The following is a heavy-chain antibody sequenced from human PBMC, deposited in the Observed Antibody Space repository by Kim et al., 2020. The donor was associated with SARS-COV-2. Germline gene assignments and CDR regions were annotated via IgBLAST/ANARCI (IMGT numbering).Heavy chain of an antibody. Sequence: SETLSLTCTVSGGSISSYYWSWIRQPPGKGLEWIGYIYYSGSTNYNPSLKSRVTISVDTSKNQFSLKLSSVTAADTAVYYCARDIRTVTTLNHYYGMDVWGQGTTVTVSS. V-gene: IGHV4-59*13. D-gene: IGHD4-17*01. CDR3: ARDIRTVTTLNHYYGMDV. CDR1: GGSISSYY. CDR2: IYYSGST. J-gene: IGHJ6*02.